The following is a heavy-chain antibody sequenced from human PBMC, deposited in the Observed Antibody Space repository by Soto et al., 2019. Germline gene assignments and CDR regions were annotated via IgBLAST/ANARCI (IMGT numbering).Heavy chain of an antibody. Sequence: SETLSLTCAVYGGSFSGYYWSWIRQPPGKGLEWIGEINHSGSTNYNPSLKSRVTISVDTSKNQFSLKLSSVTAADTAVYYCARGGRRDAYRKTPRRFDYWGQGTLVTVSS. CDR1: GGSFSGYY. CDR2: INHSGST. CDR3: ARGGRRDAYRKTPRRFDY. D-gene: IGHD5-18*01. J-gene: IGHJ4*02. V-gene: IGHV4-34*01.